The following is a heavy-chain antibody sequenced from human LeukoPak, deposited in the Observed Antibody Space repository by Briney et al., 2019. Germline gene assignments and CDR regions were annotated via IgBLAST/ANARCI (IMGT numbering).Heavy chain of an antibody. CDR2: SDPNSGAT. J-gene: IGHJ4*02. V-gene: IGHV1-2*02. CDR3: ARAKPYDNFGYSPELRH. D-gene: IGHD3-10*01. CDR1: GYTFTSYN. Sequence: ASVKVSCKASGYTFTSYNIHWLRQVPGQGFEWLGWSDPNSGATKYEHFQGRFTMAWDTSITTAYMELRSLTTADTAVYYCARAKPYDNFGYSPELRHWGQGTLVTVSS.